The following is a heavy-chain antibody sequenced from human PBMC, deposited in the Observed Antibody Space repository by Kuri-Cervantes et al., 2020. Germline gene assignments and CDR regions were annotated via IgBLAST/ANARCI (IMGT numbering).Heavy chain of an antibody. CDR1: GFTFSSYE. CDR2: ISSSGSTI. D-gene: IGHD5-18*01. Sequence: LSLTCAASGFTFSSYEMNWVRQAPGKGLEWVSYISSSGSTIYYADSVKGRFTISRDNAKNSLYLQMNSLRAEDTAVYYCARGPSGYSYVQTWGQGTLVTVSS. CDR3: ARGPSGYSYVQT. J-gene: IGHJ4*02. V-gene: IGHV3-48*03.